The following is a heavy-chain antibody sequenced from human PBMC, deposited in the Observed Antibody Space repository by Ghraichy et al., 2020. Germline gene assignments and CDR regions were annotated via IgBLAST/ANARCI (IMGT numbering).Heavy chain of an antibody. CDR2: IWYDGSNK. Sequence: SLNISCAASGFTFSNYGMHWVRQAPGKGLEWVTMIWYDGSNKYYADSVKGRFTISRDNSKNTVYLQMNSLRAEDTAIYYCARGSQGVASGFDIWGQETMVTVSS. V-gene: IGHV3-33*01. D-gene: IGHD3-3*01. CDR1: GFTFSNYG. CDR3: ARGSQGVASGFDI. J-gene: IGHJ3*02.